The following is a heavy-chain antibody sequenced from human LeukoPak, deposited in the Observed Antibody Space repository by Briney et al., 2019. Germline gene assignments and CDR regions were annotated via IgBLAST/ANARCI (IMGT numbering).Heavy chain of an antibody. CDR2: IPYDGKNE. CDR3: AKQMAVDYFDY. J-gene: IGHJ4*02. Sequence: PGGSLRLSCAASGFTFSNFGMHWVRQAPGKGLEWVAVIPYDGKNEYYTDSVKGRFTISRDNAKNTLYLQMNSLRAEDTAVYYCAKQMAVDYFDYWGQGTLVTVSS. V-gene: IGHV3-30*18. CDR1: GFTFSNFG. D-gene: IGHD5-24*01.